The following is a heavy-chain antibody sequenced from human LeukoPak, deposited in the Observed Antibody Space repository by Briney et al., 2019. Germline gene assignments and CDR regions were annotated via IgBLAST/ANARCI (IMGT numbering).Heavy chain of an antibody. V-gene: IGHV4-34*01. Sequence: SETLSLTCAVYGGSFSGYYWSWIRQPPGKGLEWFGEINHSGSTNYNPSLKSRVTISVDTSKNQFSLKLSSVTAADTAVYYCARGITMIVVVTYNWFDPWGQGTLVTVSS. CDR1: GGSFSGYY. J-gene: IGHJ5*02. CDR3: ARGITMIVVVTYNWFDP. D-gene: IGHD3-22*01. CDR2: INHSGST.